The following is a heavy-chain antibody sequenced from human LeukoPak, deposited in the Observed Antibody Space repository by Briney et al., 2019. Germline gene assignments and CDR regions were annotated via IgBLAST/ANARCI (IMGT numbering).Heavy chain of an antibody. CDR2: ISPYNGNT. D-gene: IGHD5-24*01. CDR1: GYTFTSYG. CDR3: AREMATIVNQFDY. J-gene: IGHJ4*02. V-gene: IGHV1-18*01. Sequence: SVKVSCKASGYTFTSYGISWVRQAPGQGLEWMGWISPYNGNTNYAQKLQGRVTMTTDTSTTTAYMELRSLRSDDAAVYYCAREMATIVNQFDYWGQGTLVSVSS.